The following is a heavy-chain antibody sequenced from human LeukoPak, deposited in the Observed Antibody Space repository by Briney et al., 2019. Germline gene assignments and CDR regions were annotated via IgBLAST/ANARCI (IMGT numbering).Heavy chain of an antibody. D-gene: IGHD3-9*01. CDR1: GYSFTSYW. Sequence: GESLKISCKGSGYSFTSYWIGWVRQMPGKGLEWMGIIYPGDSDTRYSPSFQGQVTIPADKSISTAYLQWSSLKASDTAMYYCARHHISSRRPNYDILTGYYFDYWGQGTLVTISS. V-gene: IGHV5-51*01. CDR3: ARHHISSRRPNYDILTGYYFDY. J-gene: IGHJ4*02. CDR2: IYPGDSDT.